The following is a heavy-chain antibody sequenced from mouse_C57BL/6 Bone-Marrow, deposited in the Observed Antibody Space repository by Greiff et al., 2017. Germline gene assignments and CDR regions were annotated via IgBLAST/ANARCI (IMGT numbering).Heavy chain of an antibody. J-gene: IGHJ2*01. D-gene: IGHD1-1*01. Sequence: VQLQQPGTELVKPGASVKLSCKASGYTFTSYWMHWVKQRPGQGIEWIGNINPSNGGTNYNEKFKSKATLTVDKSSSTAYMQLSSLTSEDSAVYYCASFITTEGTFDYWGQGTTLTVSS. CDR2: INPSNGGT. V-gene: IGHV1-53*01. CDR1: GYTFTSYW. CDR3: ASFITTEGTFDY.